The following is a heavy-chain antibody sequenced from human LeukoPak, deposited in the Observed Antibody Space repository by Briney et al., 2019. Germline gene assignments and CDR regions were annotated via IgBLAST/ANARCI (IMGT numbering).Heavy chain of an antibody. CDR3: ARDRSVVVPAAMDDY. V-gene: IGHV3-30*02. J-gene: IGHJ4*02. Sequence: GGSLRLSGAGSGFTFSSYGIHGVRQAPGKGLEWVAFIRYDGSNKYYADSVKGRFTISRDNSKNTLYLQMNSLRAEDTAVYYCARDRSVVVPAAMDDYWGQGTLVTVSS. CDR2: IRYDGSNK. D-gene: IGHD2-2*01. CDR1: GFTFSSYG.